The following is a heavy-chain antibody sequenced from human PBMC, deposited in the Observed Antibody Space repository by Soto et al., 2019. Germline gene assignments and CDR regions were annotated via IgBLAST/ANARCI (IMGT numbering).Heavy chain of an antibody. Sequence: QVQLQESGPGLVKPSETLSLTCSVSGGSISGSYWSWIRQSPGKGLEWLGYVYYTGSTNYSPSLRSRVSISVDTSENEFSLRLSSVTAADTAVYFCARSVAVPGAHIDYWGQGTQVTVSS. J-gene: IGHJ4*02. D-gene: IGHD6-19*01. V-gene: IGHV4-59*01. CDR3: ARSVAVPGAHIDY. CDR1: GGSISGSY. CDR2: VYYTGST.